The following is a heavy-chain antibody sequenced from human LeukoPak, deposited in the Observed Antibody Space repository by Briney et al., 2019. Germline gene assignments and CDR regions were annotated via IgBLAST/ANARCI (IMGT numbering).Heavy chain of an antibody. D-gene: IGHD1-1*01. CDR3: ARESDDAFDY. Sequence: GGSLRLSCAASGFTFSSYAMSWVRQAPGKGLEWVAVIWYDGSNKYYADSVKGRFTISRDNSKNTLYLQMNSLRAEDTAVYYCARESDDAFDYWGQGTLVTVSS. J-gene: IGHJ4*02. CDR1: GFTFSSYA. V-gene: IGHV3-33*08. CDR2: IWYDGSNK.